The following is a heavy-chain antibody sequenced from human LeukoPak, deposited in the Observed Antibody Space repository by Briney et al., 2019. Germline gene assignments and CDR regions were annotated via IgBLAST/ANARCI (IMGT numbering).Heavy chain of an antibody. D-gene: IGHD3-22*01. CDR2: FDPEDGET. CDR1: VYTLTELS. V-gene: IGHV1-24*01. Sequence: ASVKVSCKVSVYTLTELSMHWVRQAPGKGLEWMGGFDPEDGETIYAQKFQGRVTMTEDTSTDTAYMELSSLRSEDTAVYYCATGLFRDYYDSSGYYHWGQGTLVTVSS. CDR3: ATGLFRDYYDSSGYYH. J-gene: IGHJ4*02.